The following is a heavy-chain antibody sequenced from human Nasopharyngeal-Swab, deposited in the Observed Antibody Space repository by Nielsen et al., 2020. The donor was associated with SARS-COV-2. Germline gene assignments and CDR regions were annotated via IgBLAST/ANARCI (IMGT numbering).Heavy chain of an antibody. Sequence: GGSLRLSCAASGFTFSSYAMHWVRQAPGKGLEWVAVISYGGSNKYYADSVKGRFTISRDNSKNTLYLQMNSLRAEDTAVYYCARFNYYDSSGHDAFDIWGQGTMVTVSS. J-gene: IGHJ3*02. CDR3: ARFNYYDSSGHDAFDI. D-gene: IGHD3-22*01. V-gene: IGHV3-30-3*01. CDR1: GFTFSSYA. CDR2: ISYGGSNK.